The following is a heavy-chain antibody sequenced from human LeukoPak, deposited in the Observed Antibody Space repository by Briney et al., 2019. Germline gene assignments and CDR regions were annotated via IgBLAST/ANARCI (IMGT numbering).Heavy chain of an antibody. CDR3: ARLGRYYYDSSGYLSAIDY. CDR1: GGSISSSSYY. V-gene: IGHV4-39*01. D-gene: IGHD3-22*01. CDR2: IYYSGST. Sequence: SETLSLTCTVSGGSISSSSYYWGWLRQPPGQGLEWIGCIYYSGSTYYNPSLKSRVTISVDTSKNQFSLKLSSVTAADTAVYYCARLGRYYYDSSGYLSAIDYWGQGTLVTVSS. J-gene: IGHJ4*02.